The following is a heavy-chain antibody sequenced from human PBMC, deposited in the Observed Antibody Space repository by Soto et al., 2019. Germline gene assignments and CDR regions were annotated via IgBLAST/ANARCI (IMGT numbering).Heavy chain of an antibody. V-gene: IGHV3-33*01. CDR3: ARGLRGISFYGMDV. CDR1: GFTFSLYG. D-gene: IGHD3-16*01. J-gene: IGHJ6*02. CDR2: IWYDGSNK. Sequence: QVQLVESGGGVVQPGRSLRLSCAASGFTFSLYGMHWVRQAPGKGLEWVAVIWYDGSNKFYADSVKGRFTISRDNSKNPLDLQMNSLRDEDTAVYYCARGLRGISFYGMDVWGQGTTVIVSS.